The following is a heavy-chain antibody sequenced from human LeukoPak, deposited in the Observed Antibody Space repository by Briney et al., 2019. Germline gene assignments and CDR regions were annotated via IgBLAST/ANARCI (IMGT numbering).Heavy chain of an antibody. CDR1: GVTFSSYE. CDR3: ARGSENIVVVPAATAFDY. J-gene: IGHJ4*02. CDR2: ISSSGSTI. D-gene: IGHD2-2*01. Sequence: GGSLRLSCAASGVTFSSYEMNWVRQAPGKGLEWVSYISSSGSTIYYADSVKGRFTISRDNAKNSLYLQMNSLRAEDTAVYYCARGSENIVVVPAATAFDYWGQGTLVTVSS. V-gene: IGHV3-48*03.